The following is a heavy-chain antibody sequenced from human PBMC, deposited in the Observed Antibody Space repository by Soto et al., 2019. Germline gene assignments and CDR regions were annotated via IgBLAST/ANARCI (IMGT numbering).Heavy chain of an antibody. CDR1: GGSISSSGYY. V-gene: IGHV4-39*01. CDR3: ARRQYGSSPFDP. D-gene: IGHD6-6*01. J-gene: IGHJ5*02. CDR2: IYYSGST. Sequence: QLQLQESGPGLVKPSETLSLTCTVSGGSISSSGYYWGWIRQPPGKGLEWIGRIYYSGSTEYNPSLNSRVSISVDTSKKQFSLKVNSVTAADTAVYYCARRQYGSSPFDPWGQGTLVTVSS.